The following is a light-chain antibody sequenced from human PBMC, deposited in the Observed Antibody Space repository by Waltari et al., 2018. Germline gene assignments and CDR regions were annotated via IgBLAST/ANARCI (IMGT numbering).Light chain of an antibody. CDR2: WAS. J-gene: IGKJ3*01. V-gene: IGKV4-1*01. CDR3: QQYYSMPLT. Sequence: DIVMTQSPDSLAVSLGERVSINCKSSQSVFYSSNNKNYLAWYQQKPGQPPKRLMYWASSRECGVPKRFSASGSGTDFTLTISSLEADDVAIYYCQQYYSMPLTFGPGTTVEI. CDR1: QSVFYSSNNKNY.